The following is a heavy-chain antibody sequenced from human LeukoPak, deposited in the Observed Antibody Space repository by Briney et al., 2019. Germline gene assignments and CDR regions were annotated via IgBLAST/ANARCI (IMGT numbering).Heavy chain of an antibody. J-gene: IGHJ4*02. CDR3: VKDLRVY. CDR1: GFTFSSYG. V-gene: IGHV3-30*02. Sequence: PGGSLRLSCAASGFTFSSYGMHWVRQAPGKGLEWVAYIQYDGSNEQYADSVKGRFSISRDSSKNILYLQMNSLRAEDTALYYCVKDLRVYWGQGTLVTVSS. CDR2: IQYDGSNE. D-gene: IGHD3-10*01.